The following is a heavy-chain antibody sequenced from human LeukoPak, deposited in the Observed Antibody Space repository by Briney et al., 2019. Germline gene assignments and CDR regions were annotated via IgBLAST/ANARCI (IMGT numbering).Heavy chain of an antibody. CDR2: ISWNSGSI. D-gene: IGHD3-10*02. Sequence: GGSLRLSCAASGFTFDDYAMHWVRQAPGKGLEWVSGISWNSGSIGYADSVKGRFTIPRDNAKNSLYLQMNSLRAEDTAVYYCAELGITMIGGVWGKGTTVTISS. CDR3: AELGITMIGGV. J-gene: IGHJ6*04. CDR1: GFTFDDYA. V-gene: IGHV3-9*01.